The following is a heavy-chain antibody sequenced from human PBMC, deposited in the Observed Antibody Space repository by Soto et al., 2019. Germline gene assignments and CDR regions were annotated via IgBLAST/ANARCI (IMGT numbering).Heavy chain of an antibody. D-gene: IGHD6-6*01. J-gene: IGHJ6*02. V-gene: IGHV3-33*01. CDR2: IWYDGSNK. CDR1: GFTFSSYG. CDR3: ARSLHIAARPPHYYGMDV. Sequence: GGSLRLSCAASGFTFSSYGMHWVRQAPGKGLEWVAVIWYDGSNKYYADSVKGRFTISRDNSKNTLYLQMNSLRAEDTAVYYCARSLHIAARPPHYYGMDVWGQGTTVTSP.